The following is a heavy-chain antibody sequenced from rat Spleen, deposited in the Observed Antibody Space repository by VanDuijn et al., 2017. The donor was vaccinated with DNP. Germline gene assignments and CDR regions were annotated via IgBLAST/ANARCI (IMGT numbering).Heavy chain of an antibody. D-gene: IGHD5-1*01. J-gene: IGHJ2*01. CDR3: AIQLGVFDY. Sequence: EVQLQESGPGLVKPSQSLSLTCSVTGYSITSHYWGWIRKFPGNKMEWLGHIKYSGSTSYSPSLKSRFSITRDTSKNQFFLQVNSVRNEDTATYYCAIQLGVFDYWGQGVTVMVSS. CDR1: GYSITSHY. V-gene: IGHV3-1*01. CDR2: IKYSGST.